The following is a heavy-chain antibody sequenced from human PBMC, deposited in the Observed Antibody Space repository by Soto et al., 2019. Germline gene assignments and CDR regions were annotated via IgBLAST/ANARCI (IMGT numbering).Heavy chain of an antibody. D-gene: IGHD1-1*01. CDR1: GYAFTTYG. J-gene: IGHJ4*02. V-gene: IGHV1-18*01. Sequence: QVHLVQSGAEVKKPGASVKVSCQGSGYAFTTYGITWVRQAPGQGLEWMGWISAHNGNTNYAQKLQGRVTVTRDTSTSTAYMGLRSLRYADTAVDYCARGRYGDYWGQGALVTVSS. CDR3: ARGRYGDY. CDR2: ISAHNGNT.